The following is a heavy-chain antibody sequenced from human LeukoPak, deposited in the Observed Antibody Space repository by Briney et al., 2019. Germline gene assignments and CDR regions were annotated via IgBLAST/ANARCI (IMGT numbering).Heavy chain of an antibody. V-gene: IGHV1-69*13. J-gene: IGHJ3*02. CDR3: ARWVIVVVPAAQGAFDI. CDR2: IIPIFGTA. CDR1: GGTFSSYA. Sequence: GASVKVPCKASGGTFSSYAISWVRQAPGQGLEWMGGIIPIFGTANYAQKFQGRVTITADESTSTAYMELSSLRSEDTAVYYCARWVIVVVPAAQGAFDIWGQGTMVTVSS. D-gene: IGHD2-2*01.